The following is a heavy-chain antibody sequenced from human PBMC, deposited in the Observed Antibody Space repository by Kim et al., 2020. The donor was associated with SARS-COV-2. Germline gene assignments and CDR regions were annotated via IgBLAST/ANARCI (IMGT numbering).Heavy chain of an antibody. V-gene: IGHV1-46*01. J-gene: IGHJ6*02. Sequence: ASVKVSCKASGYTFTSYYMHWVRQAPGQGLEWMGIINPSGGSTSYAQKFQGRVTMTRDTSTSTVYMELSSLRSEDTAVYYCARDRGELPGGYYGMDVWGQGTTVTVSS. CDR1: GYTFTSYY. D-gene: IGHD1-26*01. CDR2: INPSGGST. CDR3: ARDRGELPGGYYGMDV.